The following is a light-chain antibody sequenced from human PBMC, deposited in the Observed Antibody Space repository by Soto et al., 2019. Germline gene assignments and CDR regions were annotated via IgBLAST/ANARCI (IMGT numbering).Light chain of an antibody. CDR3: AAWDDDLHVWL. Sequence: QSVLTQPPSVSATPGQGVTLSCSGGDSNIGSTAVNWYQQLPGTAPKLLIYSSNQRPSGVPDRISGSKSGTSASLAISGLQSEDEADYYCAAWDDDLHVWLFGGGTKLNVL. J-gene: IGLJ3*02. CDR1: DSNIGSTA. CDR2: SSN. V-gene: IGLV1-44*01.